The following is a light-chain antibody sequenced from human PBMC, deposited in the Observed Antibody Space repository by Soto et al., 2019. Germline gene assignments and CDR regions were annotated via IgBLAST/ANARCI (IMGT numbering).Light chain of an antibody. CDR3: CSYVGTPL. J-gene: IGLJ2*01. V-gene: IGLV2-11*01. CDR1: SGNVGGCNY. CDR2: DVN. Sequence: QSVLTQPRSVSGSPGQSVTISCTGTSGNVGGCNYVSWYQQHPGRAPKLVIFDVNKRPSGVPDRFSGSKSGNTASLTISGLQAEDEADYYCCSYVGTPLVGGGTKLTVL.